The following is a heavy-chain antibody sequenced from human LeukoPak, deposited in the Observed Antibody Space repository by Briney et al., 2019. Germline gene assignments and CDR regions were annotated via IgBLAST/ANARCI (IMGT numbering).Heavy chain of an antibody. V-gene: IGHV3-23*01. CDR2: ISGSGGSI. CDR3: AKEAVAAAGPIEY. Sequence: PGGSLRLSCAASGFTFSSYAMSWVRQAPGKGLEWVSSISGSGGSIYYADSVKGRFTISRDNSKSTLYLQMNSLRAADTAIYYCAKEAVAAAGPIEYWGQGTLVTVYS. J-gene: IGHJ4*02. D-gene: IGHD6-13*01. CDR1: GFTFSSYA.